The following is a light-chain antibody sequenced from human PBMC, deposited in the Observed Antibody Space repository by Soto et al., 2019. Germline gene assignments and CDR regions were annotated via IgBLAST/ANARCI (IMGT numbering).Light chain of an antibody. CDR3: QQYNSDST. V-gene: IGKV1-5*03. J-gene: IGKJ1*01. Sequence: DIQMTQSPSTLSASVGDRVTITCRASQSISIWLAWYQQKPGKAPNLLISKASSLESGFPSRFSGSGSGTEFTHTINSLQPDDFATYYCQQYNSDSTFGQVTKVAIK. CDR2: KAS. CDR1: QSISIW.